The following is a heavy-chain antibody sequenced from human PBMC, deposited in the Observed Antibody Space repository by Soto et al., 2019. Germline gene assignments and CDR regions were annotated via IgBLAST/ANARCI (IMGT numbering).Heavy chain of an antibody. CDR2: ISSSGSTI. CDR1: GFTFSDYY. V-gene: IGHV3-11*01. CDR3: ACCFSEGDSSSPFDF. D-gene: IGHD3-22*01. Sequence: GGYLRLSCAASGFTFSDYYMSWIRQAPGKGLEWVSYISSSGSTIYYPDSVKGRLTISRDNAKTSLYLQMNRLRAEDTAVYYCACCFSEGDSSSPFDFWGQGTLVTVSS. J-gene: IGHJ4*02.